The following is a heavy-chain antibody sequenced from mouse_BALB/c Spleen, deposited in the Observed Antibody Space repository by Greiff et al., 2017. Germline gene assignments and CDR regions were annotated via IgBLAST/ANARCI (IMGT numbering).Heavy chain of an antibody. J-gene: IGHJ3*01. CDR1: EFVFGRYW. CDR2: INPDSSTI. Sequence: EVQLVESGGGLVQPGGSLKLSVPPPEFVFGRYWWGWVRQAPGKGLEWIGEINPDSSTINYTPSLKDKFIISRDNAKNTLYLQMSKVRSEDTALYYCARPYYGNLRGFAYWGQGTLVTVSA. D-gene: IGHD2-1*01. CDR3: ARPYYGNLRGFAY. V-gene: IGHV4-1*02.